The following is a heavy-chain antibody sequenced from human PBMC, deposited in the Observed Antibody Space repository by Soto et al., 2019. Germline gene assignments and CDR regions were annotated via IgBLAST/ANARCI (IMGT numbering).Heavy chain of an antibody. CDR1: GGSVSTDPYY. CDR3: SRVERGTATTVVDAFDI. Sequence: SETLSLTCTVSGGSVSTDPYYWSWIRQHPGKGLEWIGYIDYSGRTKYNPSLKSRVTISVDTSKNQFSLKMSSVTAADTALYYCSRVERGTATTVVDAFDIWGPGTMVTVSS. CDR2: IDYSGRT. V-gene: IGHV4-61*01. J-gene: IGHJ3*02. D-gene: IGHD1-1*01.